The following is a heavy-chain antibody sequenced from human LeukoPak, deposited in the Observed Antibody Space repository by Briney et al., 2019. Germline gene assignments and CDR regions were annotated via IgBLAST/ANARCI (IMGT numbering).Heavy chain of an antibody. V-gene: IGHV1-2*02. CDR3: ARYCPSSCNAGDTFDI. J-gene: IGHJ3*02. CDR2: LNPNNGGT. D-gene: IGHD2-2*01. CDR1: GYTFTGHY. Sequence: ASVKVSCKASGYTFTGHYLHWVRQPPGQGLEWMGWLNPNNGGTKYAQKFQGRVTMTRDTSITTAYMELSSLRSDDTAVYYCARYCPSSCNAGDTFDIWGQGTVVTVSS.